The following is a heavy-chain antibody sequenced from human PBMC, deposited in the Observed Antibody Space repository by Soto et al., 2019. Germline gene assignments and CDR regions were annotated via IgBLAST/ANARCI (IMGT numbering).Heavy chain of an antibody. CDR3: ARLPITMVRGVIQYYYGMDV. J-gene: IGHJ6*02. Sequence: SETLSLTSTVSGGSISSSSYYWGWIRQPPGKGLEWIGSIYYSGSTYYNPSLKSRVTISVDTSKNQFSLKLSSVTAADTAVYYCARLPITMVRGVIQYYYGMDVWGQGTTVT. V-gene: IGHV4-39*01. CDR1: GGSISSSSYY. D-gene: IGHD3-10*01. CDR2: IYYSGST.